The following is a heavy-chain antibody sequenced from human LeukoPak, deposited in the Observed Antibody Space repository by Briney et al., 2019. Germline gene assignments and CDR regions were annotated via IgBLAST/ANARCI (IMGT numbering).Heavy chain of an antibody. V-gene: IGHV3-30-3*01. CDR2: ISYDGSNK. Sequence: GGSLRLSCAASGFTFSSYAMHWVRQAPGKGLERVAVISYDGSNKYYADSVKGRFTISRDNSKNTLYLQMNSLRAEDTAVYYCARARGFLHPFDYWGQGTLVTVSS. J-gene: IGHJ4*02. CDR3: ARARGFLHPFDY. CDR1: GFTFSSYA. D-gene: IGHD3-10*01.